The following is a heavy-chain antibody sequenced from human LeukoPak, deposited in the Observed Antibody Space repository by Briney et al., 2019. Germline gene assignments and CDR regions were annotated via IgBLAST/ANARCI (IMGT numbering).Heavy chain of an antibody. D-gene: IGHD3-3*02. CDR3: ATFLEPGYFDS. CDR2: MKPNSGNT. J-gene: IGHJ4*02. Sequence: GASVKVSCKASGYTFTGYYIHWVRQATGQGLEWMGWMKPNSGNTGYAQKFKGRVTMTRSTSISTAYLELRSLRSEDTAVYFCATFLEPGYFDSWGQGTLVTVSS. CDR1: GYTFTGYY. V-gene: IGHV1-8*02.